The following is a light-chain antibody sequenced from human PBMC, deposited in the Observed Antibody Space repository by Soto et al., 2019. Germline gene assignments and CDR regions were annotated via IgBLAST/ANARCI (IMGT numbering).Light chain of an antibody. CDR2: FAS. J-gene: IGKJ4*01. CDR1: QTVYNN. CDR3: QQYTAWPLT. V-gene: IGKV3-15*01. Sequence: IVMTQSPATLSVSPGEKATHSCRASQTVYNNLAWYQQKPGQAPRLLVYFASTRAAGIPARFSGSGSGTEFSLTISSLQSEDFALYYCQQYTAWPLTFGGGTKVETK.